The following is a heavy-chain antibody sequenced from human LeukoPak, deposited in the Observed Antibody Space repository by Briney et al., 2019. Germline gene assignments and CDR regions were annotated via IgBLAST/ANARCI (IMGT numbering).Heavy chain of an antibody. CDR3: ARWPVTTGYYYYGMDV. J-gene: IGHJ6*02. CDR2: IWYDGSNK. D-gene: IGHD4-17*01. Sequence: GGSLRLSCAASGFTFSSYGMHRVRQAPGKGLEWVAVIWYDGSNKYYADSVKGRFTISRDNSKNTLYLQMNSLRAEDTAVYYCARWPVTTGYYYYGMDVWGQGTTVTVSS. V-gene: IGHV3-33*01. CDR1: GFTFSSYG.